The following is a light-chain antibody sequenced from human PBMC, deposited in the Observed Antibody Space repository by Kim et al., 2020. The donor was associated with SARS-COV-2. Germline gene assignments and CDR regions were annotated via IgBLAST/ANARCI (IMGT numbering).Light chain of an antibody. Sequence: QPVLTHPPSASASLGASVTLTCTLSSGYSNYKVDWYQQRPGKGPRFVMRVGTGGIVGSKGDGIPDRFSVLGSGLNRYLTIKNIQEEDESDYHCGADHGSGSNFVVVFGGGTQLTVL. CDR3: GADHGSGSNFVVV. V-gene: IGLV9-49*01. CDR1: SGYSNYK. J-gene: IGLJ2*01. CDR2: VGTGGIVG.